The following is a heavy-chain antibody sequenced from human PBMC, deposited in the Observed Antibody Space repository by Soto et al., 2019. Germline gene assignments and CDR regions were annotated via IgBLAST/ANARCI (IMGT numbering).Heavy chain of an antibody. CDR2: IIPIFGTA. V-gene: IGHV1-69*13. CDR1: GSTFSSYA. D-gene: IGHD3-22*01. CDR3: ARDFGYYYDSCGYSDAFDI. J-gene: IGHJ3*02. Sequence: PGKVSGRAFGSTFSSYAISWVGQAPGQGLEGMGGIIPIFGTANYAQKFQGRVTITADESTSTAYMELSSLRSEDTAVYFCARDFGYYYDSCGYSDAFDIWGQGTMVTVSS.